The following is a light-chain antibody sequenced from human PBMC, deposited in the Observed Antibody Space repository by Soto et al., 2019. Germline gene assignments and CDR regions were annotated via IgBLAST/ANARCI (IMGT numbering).Light chain of an antibody. CDR2: KAS. CDR1: QYISSY. CDR3: QHYNSYSEA. V-gene: IGKV1-5*03. Sequence: DIQMTQSPSSVSASVGDRVTITCRASQYISSYLNWYQQKPGKAPKLLIYKASTLKSGVPSRFSGSGSGTEFTLTISSLQPDDFATYYCQHYNSYSEAFGQGTKV. J-gene: IGKJ1*01.